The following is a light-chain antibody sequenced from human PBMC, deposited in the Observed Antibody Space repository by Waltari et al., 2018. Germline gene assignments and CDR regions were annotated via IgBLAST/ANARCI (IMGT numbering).Light chain of an antibody. Sequence: QLVLTQSPSASASLGASVKLTCTLSSGHSTNIIAWLQQQPEKGPRYLMNVNSDGSHNKGVGISDCFSGSSSGAERYLTISSLQSEDEADYYCQTGGHGTWVFGGGTRLTVL. CDR2: VNSDGSH. CDR1: SGHSTNI. J-gene: IGLJ3*02. V-gene: IGLV4-69*01. CDR3: QTGGHGTWV.